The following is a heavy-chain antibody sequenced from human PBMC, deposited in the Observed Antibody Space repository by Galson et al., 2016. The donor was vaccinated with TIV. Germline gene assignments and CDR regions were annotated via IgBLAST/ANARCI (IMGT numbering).Heavy chain of an antibody. V-gene: IGHV3-9*01. D-gene: IGHD6-13*01. CDR3: AKCRRGYDSSWFPRAAYYYYAMDV. CDR2: ISWNRGNI. J-gene: IGHJ6*02. Sequence: SLRLSCAASGFTFDDYAMHWVRQAPGKGLEWVSGISWNRGNIAYADSVKGRFTISRDNSKNTLHLQMNSLRAEDTAVYYCAKCRRGYDSSWFPRAAYYYYAMDVWGQGTTVTVSS. CDR1: GFTFDDYA.